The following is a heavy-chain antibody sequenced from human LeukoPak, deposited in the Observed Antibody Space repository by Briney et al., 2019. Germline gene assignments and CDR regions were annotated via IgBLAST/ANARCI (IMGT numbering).Heavy chain of an antibody. J-gene: IGHJ4*02. D-gene: IGHD2-15*01. CDR1: GYTFTSYA. Sequence: ASVTVSCTASGYTFTSYAMNWVRQAPGQGLEWMGWINTNTGNPTYAQGFTGRFVFSLDTSVSTAYLQISSLKAEDTAVYYCARGSCSGGSCYGIDYWGQGTLVTVSS. CDR2: INTNTGNP. V-gene: IGHV7-4-1*02. CDR3: ARGSCSGGSCYGIDY.